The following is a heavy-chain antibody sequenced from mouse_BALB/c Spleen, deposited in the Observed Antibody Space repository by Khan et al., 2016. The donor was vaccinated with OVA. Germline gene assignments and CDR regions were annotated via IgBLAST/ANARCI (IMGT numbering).Heavy chain of an antibody. CDR3: ARRGLRWDFDY. CDR1: GYTFINYW. CDR2: INPSTGYT. V-gene: IGHV1-7*01. D-gene: IGHD1-1*01. Sequence: VQLQESGAELAKPGASVKMSCKASGYTFINYWILWIKQRPGQGLEWIGYINPSTGYTEYNQNFKDKATLTAAISSSTAYMQLSSLTSEDSAVYYCARRGLRWDFDYWGQGTTLTVSS. J-gene: IGHJ2*01.